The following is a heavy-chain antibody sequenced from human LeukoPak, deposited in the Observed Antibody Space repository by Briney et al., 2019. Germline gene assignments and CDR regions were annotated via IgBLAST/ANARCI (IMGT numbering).Heavy chain of an antibody. D-gene: IGHD3-10*01. CDR2: VSPYNGNT. V-gene: IGHV1-18*01. J-gene: IGHJ4*02. CDR1: GYTFTDYD. Sequence: ASVKVSCKTSGYTFTDYDITWVRQAPGQGLEWMGRVSPYNGNTYYSQRFQDRVTITKDTSTGTAYMDLRNLRTDDTAMYYCARNGRVRRVVKDLFEYWGQGTLVTVSS. CDR3: ARNGRVRRVVKDLFEY.